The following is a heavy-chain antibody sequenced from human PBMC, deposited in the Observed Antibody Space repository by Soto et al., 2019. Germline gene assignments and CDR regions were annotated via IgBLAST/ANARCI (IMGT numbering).Heavy chain of an antibody. D-gene: IGHD3-22*01. CDR3: SRTYYYDISGYYFFDY. J-gene: IGHJ4*02. Sequence: SETLSLTCSVSGGAVRSSSYYWGWIRQPPGKGLEWIGSIDYSGVTHYNPSLKSRVTISVDTSRNQFSLKLRSVTTADTAAYYCSRTYYYDISGYYFFDYWGQGTQVTVSS. CDR2: IDYSGVT. V-gene: IGHV4-39*01. CDR1: GGAVRSSSYY.